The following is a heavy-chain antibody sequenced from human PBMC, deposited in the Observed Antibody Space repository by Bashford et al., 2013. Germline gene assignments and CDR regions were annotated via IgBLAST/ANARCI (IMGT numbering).Heavy chain of an antibody. CDR3: TVAPSIWFDP. V-gene: IGHV1-2*02. D-gene: IGHD5-18*01. Sequence: WVRQAPGQGLEWMGWINPNSGGTTYAHNFKGRVTLTRDTSISTAYMDPVDTATYYCARSCGTVAPSIWFDPWGQGTLVTVSS. J-gene: IGHJ5*02. CDR2: INPNSGGT.